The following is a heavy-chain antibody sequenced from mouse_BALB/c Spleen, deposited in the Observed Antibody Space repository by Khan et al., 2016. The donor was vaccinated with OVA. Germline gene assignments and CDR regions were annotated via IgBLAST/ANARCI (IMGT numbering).Heavy chain of an antibody. V-gene: IGHV3-8*02. J-gene: IGHJ4*01. CDR3: ARSFGSWAMDY. CDR2: VTYSGNT. CDR1: GDSITSGF. D-gene: IGHD1-1*01. Sequence: VQLQQSGPSLVEPSQTLSLTCSVTGDSITSGFWNWIRKFPGNKFEYMGYVTYSGNTYYNPSLQSRISITRDTSKSQYYWQLNAVTTEDTATDFCARSFGSWAMDYWGQGTSVTVSS.